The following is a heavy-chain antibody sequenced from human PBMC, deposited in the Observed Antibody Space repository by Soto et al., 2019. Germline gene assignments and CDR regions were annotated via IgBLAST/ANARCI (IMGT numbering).Heavy chain of an antibody. CDR2: ISYDGSNT. D-gene: IGHD6-13*01. V-gene: IGHV3-30*18. CDR3: AKLAAAGTTFDY. Sequence: AGSLSLSCAASGFTFSSYGMHWVRQAPAKGLEWVAVISYDGSNTYYADSVKGRFTISRDNSKNTLYLQMNSLRAEDTAVYYCAKLAAAGTTFDYWGQGTMVTVSS. J-gene: IGHJ4*02. CDR1: GFTFSSYG.